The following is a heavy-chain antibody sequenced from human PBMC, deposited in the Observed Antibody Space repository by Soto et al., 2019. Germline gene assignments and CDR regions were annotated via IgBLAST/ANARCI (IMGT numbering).Heavy chain of an antibody. D-gene: IGHD3-22*01. J-gene: IGHJ4*02. Sequence: GGSLRLSCAASGFTFSSYWMSWVRQAPGKGLVWVSRINSDGSSTSYADSVKGRFTISRDNAKNTLYLQMNSLRAEDTAVYYCARDQLVRGYYDSSGYYYGPNWGQGTLVTVSS. CDR3: ARDQLVRGYYDSSGYYYGPN. CDR1: GFTFSSYW. V-gene: IGHV3-74*01. CDR2: INSDGSST.